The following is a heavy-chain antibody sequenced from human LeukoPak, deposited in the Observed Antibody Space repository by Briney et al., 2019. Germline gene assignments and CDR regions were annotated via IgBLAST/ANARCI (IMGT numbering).Heavy chain of an antibody. CDR2: ISAYNGNT. CDR1: GYTFTSYG. CDR3: ATRYCSSTSCYASPHYYGSGSYGHYYYYYGMDV. J-gene: IGHJ6*02. D-gene: IGHD2-2*01. Sequence: ASVKVSCKASGYTFTSYGISWVRQAPGQGLEWMGWISAYNGNTNYAQKLQGRVTMTTDTSTSTAYMELRSLRSDDTAVYYCATRYCSSTSCYASPHYYGSGSYGHYYYYYGMDVWGQGTTVTVSS. V-gene: IGHV1-18*01.